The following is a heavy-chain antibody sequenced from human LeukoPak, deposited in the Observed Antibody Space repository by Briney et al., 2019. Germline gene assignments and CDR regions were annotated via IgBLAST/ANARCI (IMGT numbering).Heavy chain of an antibody. CDR1: GFTFSSYA. CDR2: ISYDGSNK. Sequence: GGSLRLSCAASGFTFSSYAMHWVRQAPGKGLEWVAVISYDGSNKYYADSVKGRFTISRDNSKNTLYLQMNCLRAEDTAVYYCARGRSSSGRVPFDYWGQGTLVTVSS. J-gene: IGHJ4*02. D-gene: IGHD6-19*01. V-gene: IGHV3-30-3*01. CDR3: ARGRSSSGRVPFDY.